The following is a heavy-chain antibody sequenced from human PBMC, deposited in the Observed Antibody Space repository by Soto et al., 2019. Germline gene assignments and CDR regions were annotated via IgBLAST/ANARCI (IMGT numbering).Heavy chain of an antibody. Sequence: GGSLRLSCAASGFTFSSYGMHWVRQSRGKGLVWISRIYNDGTYSDYADSVRGRFTISRDNVNDTLYLQMNNLRAEDSGLYYCTRGPRPISTGTGAYWGQGTQVTVSS. CDR1: GFTFSSYG. CDR3: TRGPRPISTGTGAY. CDR2: IYNDGTYS. D-gene: IGHD3-10*01. J-gene: IGHJ4*02. V-gene: IGHV3-74*01.